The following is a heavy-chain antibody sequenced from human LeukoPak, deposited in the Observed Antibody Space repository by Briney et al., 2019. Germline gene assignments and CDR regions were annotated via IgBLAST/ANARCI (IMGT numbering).Heavy chain of an antibody. CDR1: GASIASGNYY. Sequence: SETLSLTCTVSGASIASGNYYWSWIRQPAGKGLEWIGRVYASGTATYNPSLKSRVTISVDTSSDLFSLRLNFVTAADTALYYCVRDTRYDMDVWGNGTAVTVS. V-gene: IGHV4-61*02. CDR3: VRDTRYDMDV. J-gene: IGHJ6*03. CDR2: VYASGTA.